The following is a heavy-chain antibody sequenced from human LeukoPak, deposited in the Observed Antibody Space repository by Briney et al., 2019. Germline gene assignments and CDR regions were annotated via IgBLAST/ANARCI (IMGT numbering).Heavy chain of an antibody. D-gene: IGHD6-19*01. CDR2: INPNSGGT. Sequence: ASVKVSCKASGYTFTGYYMHWVRQAPGQGLEWMGWINPNSGGTNYAQKFQGRVTMTRDTSISTAYMELSRLRSDDTAVYYCARDVKVAVAGTVAFDIWGQGTMVTVSS. CDR3: ARDVKVAVAGTVAFDI. J-gene: IGHJ3*02. V-gene: IGHV1-2*02. CDR1: GYTFTGYY.